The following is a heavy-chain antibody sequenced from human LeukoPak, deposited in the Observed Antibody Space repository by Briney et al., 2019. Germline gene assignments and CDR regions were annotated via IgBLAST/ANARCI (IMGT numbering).Heavy chain of an antibody. V-gene: IGHV4-59*01. CDR2: ISSIGST. D-gene: IGHD4-17*01. CDR3: ARDPTTVTKGFDI. Sequence: IAYISSIGSTNYNPSLKSRVTISVDTSKKQFSLRMTSVTAADTAVYYCARDPTTVTKGFDIWGQGTXVT. J-gene: IGHJ3*02.